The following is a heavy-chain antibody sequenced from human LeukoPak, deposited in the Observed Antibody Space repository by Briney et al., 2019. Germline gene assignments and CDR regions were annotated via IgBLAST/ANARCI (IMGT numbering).Heavy chain of an antibody. Sequence: GASAKVSCKASGYTFTSYYMHWLRQAPGQGLEWMGIINPSGGSTSYAQKFQGRVTMTRDTSTSTVYMELSGLRSEDTAVYYCARDGPLDYSKPYYYFDYWGQGTLVTVSS. CDR2: INPSGGST. CDR3: ARDGPLDYSKPYYYFDY. V-gene: IGHV1-46*01. CDR1: GYTFTSYY. J-gene: IGHJ4*02. D-gene: IGHD4-4*01.